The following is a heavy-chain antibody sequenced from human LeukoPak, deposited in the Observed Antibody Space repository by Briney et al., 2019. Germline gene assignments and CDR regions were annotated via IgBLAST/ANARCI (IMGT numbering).Heavy chain of an antibody. CDR1: GFTFSSYA. CDR2: INGNGGTT. V-gene: IGHV3-23*01. Sequence: PGGSLRLSCAASGFTFSSYALSWVRQAPGKGLEWVSTINGNGGTTYYADSVKGRFTISRDNSQRTLYLQMSSLRAEDTAVYYCARAAGLTAAGSYWGQGTLVTVSS. J-gene: IGHJ4*02. D-gene: IGHD6-13*01. CDR3: ARAAGLTAAGSY.